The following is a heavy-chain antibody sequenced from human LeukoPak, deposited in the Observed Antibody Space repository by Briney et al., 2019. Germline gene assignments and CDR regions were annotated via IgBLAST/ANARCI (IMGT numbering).Heavy chain of an antibody. V-gene: IGHV3-66*01. Sequence: GGSLRLSCAASGFTVSSNYMSWVRQTPGKGLEWVSVLYSDGSTNYADSVKGRFIISRDNSKNTLYLQMNGLRVEDTAVYYCAREIGRGRISPYFDYWGQGTLVTVSS. CDR2: LYSDGST. D-gene: IGHD3-10*01. J-gene: IGHJ4*02. CDR3: AREIGRGRISPYFDY. CDR1: GFTVSSNY.